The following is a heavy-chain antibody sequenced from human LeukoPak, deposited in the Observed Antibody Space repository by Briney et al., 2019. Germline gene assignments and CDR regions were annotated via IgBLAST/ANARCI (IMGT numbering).Heavy chain of an antibody. CDR1: GGSISSSSYY. V-gene: IGHV4-39*01. Sequence: SETLSLTCTVSGGSISSSSYYWGWIRQPPGKGLEWIGSIYYSGRTYYNPSLKSRVTISVDTSKTQFSLKLSSVTAADTAVYYCARSSRDRGGVWFDPWGQGTLVTVSS. CDR2: IYYSGRT. J-gene: IGHJ5*02. CDR3: ARSSRDRGGVWFDP. D-gene: IGHD3-16*01.